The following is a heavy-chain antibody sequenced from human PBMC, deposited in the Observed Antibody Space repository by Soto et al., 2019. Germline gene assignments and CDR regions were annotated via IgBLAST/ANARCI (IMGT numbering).Heavy chain of an antibody. CDR3: ARDHYSRITIFGVVITIDYYYYYGMDV. Sequence: ASVKVSCKASGYTFTSYGISWVRQAPGQGLEWMGWISAYNGNTNYAQKLQGRVTMTTDTSTSTAYMELRSLRSDDTAVYYCARDHYSRITIFGVVITIDYYYYYGMDVWGQGTTVTVSS. V-gene: IGHV1-18*01. CDR1: GYTFTSYG. D-gene: IGHD3-3*01. J-gene: IGHJ6*02. CDR2: ISAYNGNT.